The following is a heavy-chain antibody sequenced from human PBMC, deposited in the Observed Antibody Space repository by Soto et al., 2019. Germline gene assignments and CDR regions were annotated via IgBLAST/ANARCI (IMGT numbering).Heavy chain of an antibody. J-gene: IGHJ4*02. D-gene: IGHD2-2*02. CDR2: LSYGGANN. V-gene: IGHV3-30*03. CDR1: GFTFNSHA. CDR3: ARGPRPCSYTSCYTIDY. Sequence: QVQLVESGGGVVQPGRSLRLTCPVSGFTFNSHAMHWVRQAPGKGLEWVAVLSYGGANNYYADSVKGRFTISRDNSQNTLFLQMNSLRPEDTAVYYCARGPRPCSYTSCYTIDYWGQGTLVTVSS.